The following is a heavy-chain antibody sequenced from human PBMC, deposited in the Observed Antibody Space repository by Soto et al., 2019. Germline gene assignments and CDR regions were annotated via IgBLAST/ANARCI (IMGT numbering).Heavy chain of an antibody. CDR3: AAHDSGGYSADY. CDR1: GDSVTISGYY. CDR2: IHYSGST. Sequence: QLQLQESGPGLVKPSETLSLTCTVSGDSVTISGYYWGWVRQPPGKGLEWIGRIHYSGSTYYNPSLKSPVTMSGDTSKNQFSPKLTSVTAADAAVYYCAAHDSGGYSADYWGQGTLVTVSA. V-gene: IGHV4-39*01. D-gene: IGHD3-22*01. J-gene: IGHJ4*02.